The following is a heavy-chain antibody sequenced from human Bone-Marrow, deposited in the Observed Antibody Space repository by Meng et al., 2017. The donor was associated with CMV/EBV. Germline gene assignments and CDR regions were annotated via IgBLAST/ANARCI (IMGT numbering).Heavy chain of an antibody. D-gene: IGHD2-2*01. J-gene: IGHJ6*02. CDR1: GGSISSSSYY. V-gene: IGHV4-39*01. CDR2: IYYSGST. Sequence: SETLSLTCTVSGGSISSSSYYWGWIRQPPGKGLEWIRSIYYSGSTYYNPSLKSRVTISVDTSKNQFSLKLSSVTAADTAVYYCARAAAYQVPPYYYGMDVWGQGTTVTVSS. CDR3: ARAAAYQVPPYYYGMDV.